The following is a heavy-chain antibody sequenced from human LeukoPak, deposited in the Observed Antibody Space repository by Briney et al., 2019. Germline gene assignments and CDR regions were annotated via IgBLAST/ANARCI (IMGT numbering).Heavy chain of an antibody. CDR1: GGSIISSSYY. CDR2: IYYSGST. CDR3: ASPRGFSYGYFDY. V-gene: IGHV4-39*01. D-gene: IGHD5-18*01. Sequence: ASETLSLTCTVSGGSIISSSYYWGWIRQPPGKGLEWIGNIYYSGSTYYNPSLKSRVTISADTSKNQFSLTLGSVSATDTAVYYCASPRGFSYGYFDYWGQGTLVTVSS. J-gene: IGHJ4*02.